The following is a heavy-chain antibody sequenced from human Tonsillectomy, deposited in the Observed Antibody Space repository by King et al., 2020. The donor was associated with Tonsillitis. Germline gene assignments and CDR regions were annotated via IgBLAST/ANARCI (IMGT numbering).Heavy chain of an antibody. CDR3: AKTPERPWAFRVVATSLSFDY. Sequence: VQLVESGGGLVQPGGSLRLSCAASGFTFSAYTMSWVRQAPGKGLEWVSSITGRDGSTYYADSVKGRLTISRDNPKNTLYLQMYSLRAEDTAVYYCAKTPERPWAFRVVATSLSFDYWGQGTLVTVSS. J-gene: IGHJ4*02. CDR2: ITGRDGST. V-gene: IGHV3-23*04. CDR1: GFTFSAYT. D-gene: IGHD2-15*01.